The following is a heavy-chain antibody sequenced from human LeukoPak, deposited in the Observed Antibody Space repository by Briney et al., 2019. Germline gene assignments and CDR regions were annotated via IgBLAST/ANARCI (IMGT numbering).Heavy chain of an antibody. D-gene: IGHD3-9*01. CDR1: GFTFTSSA. Sequence: SVKVSCKASGFTFTSSAMQWVRQARGQRLEWIGWIVVGSGNTNYAQKFQERVTITRDMSTSTAYMELSSLRSEYTAVYYCAATKLRYFDWLYYIGPGVDNWFDPWGQGTLVTVSS. J-gene: IGHJ5*02. CDR3: AATKLRYFDWLYYIGPGVDNWFDP. CDR2: IVVGSGNT. V-gene: IGHV1-58*02.